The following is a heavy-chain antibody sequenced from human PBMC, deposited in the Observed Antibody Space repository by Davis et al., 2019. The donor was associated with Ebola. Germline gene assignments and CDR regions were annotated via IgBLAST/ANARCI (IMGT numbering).Heavy chain of an antibody. CDR2: INSDGSST. CDR1: GFTFSSYW. V-gene: IGHV3-74*01. Sequence: HTGGSLRLSCAASGFTFSSYWMHWVRQAPGKGLVWVSRINSDGSSTSYADSVKGRFTISRDNAKNSLYLQMNSLRAEDTAVYYCARNTFDFWSGYCDYWGQGTLVTVSS. D-gene: IGHD3-3*01. J-gene: IGHJ4*02. CDR3: ARNTFDFWSGYCDY.